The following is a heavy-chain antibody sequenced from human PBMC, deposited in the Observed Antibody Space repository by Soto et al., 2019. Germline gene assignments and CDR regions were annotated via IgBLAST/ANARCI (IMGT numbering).Heavy chain of an antibody. J-gene: IGHJ4*01. Sequence: QVQLVESGGGVVQPGGSLRLSCAASGFTFGTYAMHWVRQAPGKGLEWVAVIYYDGSNRYYGDAVKGRFTISRDNSKSTLYLQMSSLRAEDTAVYYCARAFCTNGVGYYFFDFWGHGTLVTVSS. CDR2: IYYDGSNR. CDR3: ARAFCTNGVGYYFFDF. D-gene: IGHD2-8*01. V-gene: IGHV3-33*01. CDR1: GFTFGTYA.